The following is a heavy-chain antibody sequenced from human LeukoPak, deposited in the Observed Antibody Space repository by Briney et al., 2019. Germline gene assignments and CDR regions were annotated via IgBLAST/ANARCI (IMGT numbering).Heavy chain of an antibody. CDR1: GYTFTGYY. D-gene: IGHD1-1*01. CDR3: ARDNSSGYFDY. CDR2: INPNSGGT. V-gene: IGHV1-2*02. J-gene: IGHJ4*02. Sequence: ASVKVSCKASGYTFTGYYMHWVRQAPGQGLEWMGWINPNSGGTNYAQKFQGRVTMTRDTSTSTVYMELSSLRSEDTAVYYCARDNSSGYFDYWGQGTLVTVSS.